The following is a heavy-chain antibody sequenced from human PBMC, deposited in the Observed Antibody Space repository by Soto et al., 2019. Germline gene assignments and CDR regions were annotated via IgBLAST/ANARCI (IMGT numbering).Heavy chain of an antibody. CDR2: FDPEDGET. Sequence: ASVKVSCKVSGYTLTELSTHWVRQAPGKGLEWMGGFDPEDGETIYAQKFQGRVTMTEDTSTDTAYMELSSLRSEDTAVYYCATNSGYVWKYYYGMDVWGQGTTVTVS. V-gene: IGHV1-24*01. J-gene: IGHJ6*02. CDR1: GYTLTELS. CDR3: ATNSGYVWKYYYGMDV. D-gene: IGHD5-12*01.